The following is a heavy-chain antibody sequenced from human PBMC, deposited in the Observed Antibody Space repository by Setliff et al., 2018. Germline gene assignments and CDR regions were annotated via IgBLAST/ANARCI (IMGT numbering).Heavy chain of an antibody. D-gene: IGHD2-21*01. CDR2: INHSGRT. CDR3: ARYNSSAACFDL. J-gene: IGHJ5*02. V-gene: IGHV4-34*10. Sequence: SETLSLTCAVYGGSFSAYYWSWVRQPPGKGLEWIGEINHSGRTTYNPSLKSRVTMSVDTSKKRFSLMLRSVTAADTAIYYCARYNSSAACFDLWGPGTLVTVSS. CDR1: GGSFSAYY.